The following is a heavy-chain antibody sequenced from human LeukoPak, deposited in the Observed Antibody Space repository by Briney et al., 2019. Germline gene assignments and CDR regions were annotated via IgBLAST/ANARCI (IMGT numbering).Heavy chain of an antibody. J-gene: IGHJ1*01. V-gene: IGHV4-30-2*01. Sequence: SETLSLTCAVSGGSISSGGYSWSWIRQPPGKGLEWIGYIYHSGSTYYNPSLKSRVTISVDRSKNQFSLKLSSVTAADTAVYYCASATARRKYFQHWGQGTMVTVSS. CDR3: ASATARRKYFQH. CDR2: IYHSGST. CDR1: GGSISSGGYS.